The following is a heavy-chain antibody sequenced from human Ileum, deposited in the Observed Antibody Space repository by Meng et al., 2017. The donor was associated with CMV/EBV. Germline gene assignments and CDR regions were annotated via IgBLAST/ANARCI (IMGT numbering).Heavy chain of an antibody. Sequence: SVKVSCKASGGTFSSYAISWVRQAPGQGLEWMGGIIPIFGTANYAQKFQGRVTITTDESTSTAYMELSSLRSEDTAVYYCPRAPMTTVTMGDYWGQGMLVTVSS. J-gene: IGHJ4*02. CDR2: IIPIFGTA. V-gene: IGHV1-69*05. D-gene: IGHD4-11*01. CDR3: PRAPMTTVTMGDY. CDR1: GGTFSSYA.